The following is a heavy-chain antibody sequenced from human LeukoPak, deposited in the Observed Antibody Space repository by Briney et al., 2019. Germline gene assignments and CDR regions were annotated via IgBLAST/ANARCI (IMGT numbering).Heavy chain of an antibody. CDR3: ARGEGYSYDSCGYYRV. J-gene: IGHJ4*02. CDR2: INWDGGST. D-gene: IGHD3-22*01. CDR1: GFTFDDYA. Sequence: GGSLRLSCAASGFTFDDYAMNWVRQAPGKGLERVSGINWDGGSTGYGDSVKGRFTISRDNAKNSLYLQMNSLRAEDTALYYCARGEGYSYDSCGYYRVWGQGILVTVSS. V-gene: IGHV3-20*04.